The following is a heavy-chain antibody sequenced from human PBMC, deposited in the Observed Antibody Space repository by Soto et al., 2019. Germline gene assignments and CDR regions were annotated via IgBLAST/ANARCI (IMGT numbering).Heavy chain of an antibody. CDR1: GFTVNSYA. CDR3: ASPDPPYCSTSSCFDYGMDV. V-gene: IGHV3-30-3*01. CDR2: ISSDGTKK. Sequence: GGSLRLSCVASGFTVNSYALYWVRQAPGKGLEWVAAISSDGTKKYYADSVKGRFTASRDNGKNSQYLQMDSLRPEDTALYHCASPDPPYCSTSSCFDYGMDVWGQGTMVTVSS. D-gene: IGHD2-2*01. J-gene: IGHJ6*02.